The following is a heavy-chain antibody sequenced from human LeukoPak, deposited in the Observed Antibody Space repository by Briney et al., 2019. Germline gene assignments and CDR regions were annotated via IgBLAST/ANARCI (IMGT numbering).Heavy chain of an antibody. CDR1: GYTFTTYY. V-gene: IGHV1-46*01. CDR3: ARGGDWEPDYGGNSAEYFQH. Sequence: ASVKVSCKASGYTFTTYYLHWVRQAPGQGLEWMGIINPRGGSTSYAQKFQGRVTMTRDMSTSTVSTELSSLRSEDTAVYYCARGGDWEPDYGGNSAEYFQHWGQGTLVTVSS. J-gene: IGHJ1*01. CDR2: INPRGGST. D-gene: IGHD4-23*01.